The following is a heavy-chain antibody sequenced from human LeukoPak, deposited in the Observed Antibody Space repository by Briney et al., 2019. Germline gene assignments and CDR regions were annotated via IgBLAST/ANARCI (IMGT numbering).Heavy chain of an antibody. CDR1: GFTFNSYG. CDR2: TSYDGINK. D-gene: IGHD6-19*01. J-gene: IGHJ4*02. Sequence: QPGRSLRLSCAASGFTFNSYGMHWVRQAPGKGLEWVAFTSYDGINKYYVDSVEGRFTISRDNSKNTLYLQMNSLRAEDTAVYFCAKTTVAVAGNFDYWGQGTLVTVSS. CDR3: AKTTVAVAGNFDY. V-gene: IGHV3-30*18.